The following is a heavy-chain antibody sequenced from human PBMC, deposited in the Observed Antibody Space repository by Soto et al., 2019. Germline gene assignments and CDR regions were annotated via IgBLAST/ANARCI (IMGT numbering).Heavy chain of an antibody. V-gene: IGHV4-31*03. J-gene: IGHJ4*02. CDR3: ARDEAYCGGDCYSGDY. D-gene: IGHD2-21*02. CDR1: GGSISSGGYY. CDR2: IYYSGST. Sequence: QVQLQESGPGLVKPSQTLSLTCTVSGGSISSGGYYWSWIRQHPGQGLEWIGYIYYSGSTYYNPSLKSRVTISVDTSKNQFSLKLSSVTAADTAVYYCARDEAYCGGDCYSGDYWGQGTLVTVSS.